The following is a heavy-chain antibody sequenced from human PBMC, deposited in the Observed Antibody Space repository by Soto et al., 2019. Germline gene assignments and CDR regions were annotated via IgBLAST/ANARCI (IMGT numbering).Heavy chain of an antibody. J-gene: IGHJ4*02. Sequence: WASVKVSCKASGYTFTGYYMHWVRQAPGQGLEWMGWINPNSGGTNYAQKFQGRVTMTRDTSISTAYMELSRLRSDDTAVYYCATQKTHYDILTGYSNWGQGXLVTVYS. CDR1: GYTFTGYY. V-gene: IGHV1-2*02. D-gene: IGHD3-9*01. CDR2: INPNSGGT. CDR3: ATQKTHYDILTGYSN.